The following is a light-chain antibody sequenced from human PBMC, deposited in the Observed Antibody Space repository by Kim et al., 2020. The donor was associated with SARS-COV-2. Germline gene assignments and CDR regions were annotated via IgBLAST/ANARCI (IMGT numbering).Light chain of an antibody. V-gene: IGLV4-69*01. CDR3: QTWGTGIPV. CDR2: LNSDGSH. Sequence: ASVKRTCTLSSGHSSYAIAWHQQQPEKGPRYLMKLNSDGSHSKGDGIPDRFSGSSSGAERYLTISSLQSEDEADYYCQTWGTGIPVFGGGTQLTVL. CDR1: SGHSSYA. J-gene: IGLJ3*02.